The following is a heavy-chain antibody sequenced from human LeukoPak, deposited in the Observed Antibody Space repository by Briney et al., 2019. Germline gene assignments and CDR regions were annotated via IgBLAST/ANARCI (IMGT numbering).Heavy chain of an antibody. CDR2: INWNGGST. J-gene: IGHJ5*01. Sequence: GGSLRLSCAASGFSFDEYGMSWVRQAPGKGLEWVSGINWNGGSTGYADSVKGRFTISRDNAKKSLYLQMHSLRAEDTALYHCARGPLFGGFKGFDPWGQGTLVTVSS. D-gene: IGHD3-16*01. V-gene: IGHV3-20*01. CDR3: ARGPLFGGFKGFDP. CDR1: GFSFDEYG.